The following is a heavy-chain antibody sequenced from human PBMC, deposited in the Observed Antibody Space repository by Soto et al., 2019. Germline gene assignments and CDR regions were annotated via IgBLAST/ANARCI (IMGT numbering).Heavy chain of an antibody. D-gene: IGHD3-3*01. CDR3: AKHYDFWSGSWDYFDY. Sequence: LRLSCAASGFTFNSYAMSWVRQAPGKGLEWVSAISGSGGSTYYADSVKGRFTISRDNSKNTLYLQMNSLRAEDTAVYYCAKHYDFWSGSWDYFDYWGQGTLVTVSS. V-gene: IGHV3-23*01. CDR2: ISGSGGST. J-gene: IGHJ4*02. CDR1: GFTFNSYA.